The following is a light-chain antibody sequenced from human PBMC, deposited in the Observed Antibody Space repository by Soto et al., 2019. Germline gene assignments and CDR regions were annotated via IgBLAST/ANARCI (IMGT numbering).Light chain of an antibody. CDR2: DAS. CDR3: QQSSNWPSIN. V-gene: IGKV3-11*01. Sequence: ELVLTQSPATLSSPTVAIATLSCSSSQSVSSYLAWYQQKPGQAPRLLIYDASNRATGIPARFSGSGSGTDFTLTIRSLEPEDFAVYYCQQSSNWPSINCGKGRRRAIK. CDR1: QSVSSY. J-gene: IGKJ5*01.